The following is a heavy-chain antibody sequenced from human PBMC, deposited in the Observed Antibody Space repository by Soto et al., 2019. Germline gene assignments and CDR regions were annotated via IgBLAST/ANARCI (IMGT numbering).Heavy chain of an antibody. CDR3: AREIGGSSSWYYYYGRDV. Sequence: AGGSLRLSCAASGFTFSSYGMHWVRQAPGKGLEWVAVIWYDGSNKYYADSVKGRFTISRDNSKNTLYLQMNSLRAEDTAVYYCAREIGGSSSWYYYYGRDVGGQGTTVTVSS. J-gene: IGHJ6*02. CDR1: GFTFSSYG. V-gene: IGHV3-33*01. D-gene: IGHD6-13*01. CDR2: IWYDGSNK.